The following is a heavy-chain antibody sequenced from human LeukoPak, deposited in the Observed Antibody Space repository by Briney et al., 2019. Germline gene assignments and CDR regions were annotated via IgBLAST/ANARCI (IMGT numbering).Heavy chain of an antibody. CDR3: ARLTYCGNDCTNYFDA. Sequence: GESLKISCKGSGYSFTNYWIGWVRQMPGKGLEWMGIIYPGDSETRYSPSFQGQVTISADKSISTAYLQWSSLKASDTAMYYCARLTYCGNDCTNYFDAWGQGTLVTVSS. CDR2: IYPGDSET. CDR1: GYSFTNYW. V-gene: IGHV5-51*01. J-gene: IGHJ5*02. D-gene: IGHD2-21*02.